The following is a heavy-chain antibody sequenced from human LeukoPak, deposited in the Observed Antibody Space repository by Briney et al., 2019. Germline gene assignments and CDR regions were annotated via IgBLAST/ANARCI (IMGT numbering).Heavy chain of an antibody. D-gene: IGHD3-22*01. CDR1: GGSISSSSYY. CDR2: INHSGST. CDR3: ARGDSDYYDSSGYFDY. V-gene: IGHV4-39*07. Sequence: SETLSLTCTVSGGSISSSSYYWGWIRQPPGKGLEWIGEINHSGSTNYNPSLKSRVTISVDTSKNQFSLKLSSVTAADTAVYYCARGDSDYYDSSGYFDYWGQGTLVTVSS. J-gene: IGHJ4*02.